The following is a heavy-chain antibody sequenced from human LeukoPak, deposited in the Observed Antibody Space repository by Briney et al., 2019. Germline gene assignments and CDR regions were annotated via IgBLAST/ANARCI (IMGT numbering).Heavy chain of an antibody. CDR1: GFTFSSYG. CDR2: ISYDGSNK. J-gene: IGHJ5*01. Sequence: PGGSLRLSCAASGFTFSSYGMHWVRQAPGKGLEWVAVISYDGSNKYYAESVKGRFTISRDNSKNTVYLQVNSLRDGDTAVYYCAKVIDDYGDDSWGQGTLVTVSS. D-gene: IGHD4-17*01. V-gene: IGHV3-30*18. CDR3: AKVIDDYGDDS.